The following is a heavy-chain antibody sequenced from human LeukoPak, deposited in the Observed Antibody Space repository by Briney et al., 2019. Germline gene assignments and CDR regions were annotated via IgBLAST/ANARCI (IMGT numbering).Heavy chain of an antibody. J-gene: IGHJ4*02. D-gene: IGHD4-17*01. Sequence: PSRTLSLTCFVTVGSPFYYYWSWIRQPAGKGRGWIGRIYTGGSTDYHPSLKSRVSMSVDTSKNQCFRTLRSVTAADTAVYYCARGTVTTLFDYWGQGTLVTVSS. CDR1: VGSPFYYY. V-gene: IGHV4-4*07. CDR2: IYTGGST. CDR3: ARGTVTTLFDY.